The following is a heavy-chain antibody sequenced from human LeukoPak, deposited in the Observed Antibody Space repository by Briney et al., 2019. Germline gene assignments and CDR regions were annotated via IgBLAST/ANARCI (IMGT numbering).Heavy chain of an antibody. CDR3: ARPSLDYGGIDAFDF. V-gene: IGHV4-59*08. D-gene: IGHD4-23*01. CDR1: GGSISSYY. Sequence: SETLSLTCTVSGGSISSYYWSWIRQPPGKELEWIGFIYYSGSTNYNPSLKSRVTISVDTSKNQFSLKLSSVTAADTAVYYCARPSLDYGGIDAFDFWGQGTLVTVSS. J-gene: IGHJ3*01. CDR2: IYYSGST.